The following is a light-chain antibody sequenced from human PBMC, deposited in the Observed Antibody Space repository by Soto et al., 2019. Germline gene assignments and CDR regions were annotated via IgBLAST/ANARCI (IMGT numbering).Light chain of an antibody. J-gene: IGKJ2*01. Sequence: EVVLTQSPGTLSLSPGETATLSCRASQSVAGNSLAWYRHKPGQAPRLDIYGSSSRSTGVPVRFVGRGSRTDFTLAINRLDPEDFAGYYFQQYGSSRDTFGQGTKLEIK. CDR2: GSS. CDR3: QQYGSSRDT. V-gene: IGKV3-20*01. CDR1: QSVAGNS.